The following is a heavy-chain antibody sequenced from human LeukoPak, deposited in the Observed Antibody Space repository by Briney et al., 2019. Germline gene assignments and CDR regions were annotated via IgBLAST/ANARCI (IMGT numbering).Heavy chain of an antibody. Sequence: SETLSLTCCVSGVSISSYYWTWIRQSAGRGLEWIGRIDTSGSTNYNPSLKSRVTMSADTSNNQFSLKLMSVTAADTAVYYCARGQWEIDYWGQGTLVTVSP. J-gene: IGHJ4*02. D-gene: IGHD1-26*01. V-gene: IGHV4-4*07. CDR1: GVSISSYY. CDR2: IDTSGST. CDR3: ARGQWEIDY.